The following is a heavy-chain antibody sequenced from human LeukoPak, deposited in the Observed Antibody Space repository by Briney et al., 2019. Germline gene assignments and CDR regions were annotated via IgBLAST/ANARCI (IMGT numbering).Heavy chain of an antibody. D-gene: IGHD2-21*01. CDR1: GGSISSYY. CDR2: IYYSGST. CDR3: ARRFPGYYGMDV. V-gene: IGHV4-59*08. Sequence: SETLSLTCTVSGGSISSYYWSWIRQPPGKGLEWIGYIYYSGSTNYNPSLKSRVTISVDTSKNQFSLKLSSVTAADTAVYYRARRFPGYYGMDVWGQGTTVTVSS. J-gene: IGHJ6*02.